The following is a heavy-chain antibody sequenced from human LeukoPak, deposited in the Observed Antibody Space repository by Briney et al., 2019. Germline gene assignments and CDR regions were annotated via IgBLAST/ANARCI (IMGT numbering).Heavy chain of an antibody. CDR1: GGTFSGYA. J-gene: IGHJ5*02. CDR2: IIPIFGTA. CDR3: ARTQILGYCSSTSCYRWFDP. Sequence: SVKVSCKASGGTFSGYAISWVRQAPGQGLEWMGGIIPIFGTANYAQKFQGRVTITTDESTSTAYMELSSLRSEDTAVYYCARTQILGYCSSTSCYRWFDPWGQGTLVTVSS. V-gene: IGHV1-69*05. D-gene: IGHD2-2*02.